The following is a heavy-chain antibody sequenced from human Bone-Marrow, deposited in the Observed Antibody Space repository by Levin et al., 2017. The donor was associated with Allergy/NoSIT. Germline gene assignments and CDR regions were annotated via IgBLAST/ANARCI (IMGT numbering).Heavy chain of an antibody. D-gene: IGHD3-10*01. CDR1: GFTFSSYA. CDR2: ISGSGGST. J-gene: IGHJ4*02. V-gene: IGHV3-23*01. CDR3: AKHGYGSFRVDVYFDY. Sequence: PGGSLRLSCAASGFTFSSYAMSWVRQAPGKGLEWVSAISGSGGSTYYADSVKGRFTISRDNSKNTLYLQMNSLRAEDTAVYYCAKHGYGSFRVDVYFDYWGQGTLVTVSS.